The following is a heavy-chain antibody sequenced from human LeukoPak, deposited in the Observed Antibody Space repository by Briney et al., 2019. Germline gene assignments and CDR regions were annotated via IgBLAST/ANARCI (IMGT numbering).Heavy chain of an antibody. CDR2: IYSGGST. J-gene: IGHJ5*02. CDR1: GFTVSSNY. CDR3: ARTYYDSSGINWFDP. V-gene: IGHV3-66*01. Sequence: QTGGSLRLSCAASGFTVSSNYMSWVRQAPGKGLEWVSVIYSGGSTYYADSVKGRFTISRDNSKNTLYLQMNSLRAEDTAVYYCARTYYDSSGINWFDPWGQGTLVTVSS. D-gene: IGHD3-22*01.